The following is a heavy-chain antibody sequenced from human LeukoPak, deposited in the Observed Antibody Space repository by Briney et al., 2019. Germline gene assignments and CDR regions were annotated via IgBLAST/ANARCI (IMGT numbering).Heavy chain of an antibody. Sequence: SETLSLTCIVSGGSISSTSYYWGWIHQSPGKGLEWIGSFYYSGSIFDNRSLRSRVTISIDMSKNQFSLKLSSVTAADTAVYYCTSGGGIDYGSDWFDPWGQGTLVTVSS. CDR2: FYYSGSI. CDR1: GGSISSTSYY. CDR3: TSGGGIDYGSDWFDP. J-gene: IGHJ5*02. V-gene: IGHV4-39*07. D-gene: IGHD1-26*01.